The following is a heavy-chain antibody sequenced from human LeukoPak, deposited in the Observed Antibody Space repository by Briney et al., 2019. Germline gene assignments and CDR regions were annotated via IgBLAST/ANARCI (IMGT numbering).Heavy chain of an antibody. V-gene: IGHV4-31*03. J-gene: IGHJ3*02. Sequence: SQTLSLTCTVSGCSISSGGYYWSWIRQHPGKGLEWIGYIYYSGSTYYNPSLKSRVTISVDTSKNQFSLKLSSVTAADTAAYYCARGLVYDFWSGYYDAFDIWGQGTMVTVSS. CDR1: GCSISSGGYY. CDR3: ARGLVYDFWSGYYDAFDI. D-gene: IGHD3-3*01. CDR2: IYYSGST.